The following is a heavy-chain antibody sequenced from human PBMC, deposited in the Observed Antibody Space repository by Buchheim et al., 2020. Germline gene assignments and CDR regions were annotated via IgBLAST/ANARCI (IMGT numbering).Heavy chain of an antibody. CDR1: GNTFSSHH. Sequence: QVHLVQSGAEVKKPGASVRVSCKASGNTFSSHHVHWVRQAPGQGLEWLGIMDPGGGSTINAQKFQGRVTMTRDTSTSTVYMELSSLTSDDTAVYFCARGADSATFYPPDYWGQGTL. CDR3: ARGADSATFYPPDY. CDR2: MDPGGGST. D-gene: IGHD1-26*01. J-gene: IGHJ4*02. V-gene: IGHV1-46*03.